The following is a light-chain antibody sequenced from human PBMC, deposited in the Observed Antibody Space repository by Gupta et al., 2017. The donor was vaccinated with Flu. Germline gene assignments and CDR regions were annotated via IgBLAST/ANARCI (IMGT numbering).Light chain of an antibody. CDR2: GAS. CDR3: QQYDT. CDR1: QSVSSSY. J-gene: IGKJ2*01. Sequence: EIVLTQSPGTLSLSPGERATLSCRASQSVSSSYLAWYQQKPGQAPRLLIYGASSRATGIPDRFSGSGSGTDFTRTSSRMEPEDCEGDYGQQYDTFGQGTKLEIK. V-gene: IGKV3-20*01.